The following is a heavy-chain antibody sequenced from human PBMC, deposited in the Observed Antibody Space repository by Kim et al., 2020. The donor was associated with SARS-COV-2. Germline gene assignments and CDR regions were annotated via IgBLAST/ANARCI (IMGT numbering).Heavy chain of an antibody. J-gene: IGHJ4*01. Sequence: SETLSLTCSVSGGSISNSRYYWGWIRQSPGKGLEWIASVSNTGSTYHNPSLKSRVTISVDTSRNQFSLRLSSVTAADTALYSCAVMGGEFGEYYFDFWGRNPGHRLL. D-gene: IGHD3-10*01. CDR1: GGSISNSRYY. V-gene: IGHV4-39*07. CDR3: AVMGGEFGEYYFDF. CDR2: VSNTGST.